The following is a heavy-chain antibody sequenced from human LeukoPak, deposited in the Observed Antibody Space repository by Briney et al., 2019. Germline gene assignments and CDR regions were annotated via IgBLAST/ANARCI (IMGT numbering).Heavy chain of an antibody. D-gene: IGHD3-22*01. Sequence: PSETLSLTCAVSGGSISSYYWTWIRQPPGKGLEWIGYIYYSGSTNYNPSLKSRVTISVDTSKNQFSLKLSSVTAADTAVYYCARGKNYYDSSIPYYFGYWGQGTLVTVSS. CDR1: GGSISSYY. J-gene: IGHJ4*02. CDR2: IYYSGST. V-gene: IGHV4-59*01. CDR3: ARGKNYYDSSIPYYFGY.